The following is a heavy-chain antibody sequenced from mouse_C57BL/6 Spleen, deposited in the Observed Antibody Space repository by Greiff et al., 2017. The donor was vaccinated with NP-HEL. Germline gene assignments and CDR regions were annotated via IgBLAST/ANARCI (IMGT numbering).Heavy chain of an antibody. Sequence: EVKLQQSGPELVKPGASVKISCKASGYTFTDYYMNWVKQSHGKSLEWIGDINPNNGGTSYNQKFKGKATLTVDKSSSTAYMELRSLTSEDSAVYYCATYYYGSSYYFDYWGQGTTLTVSS. J-gene: IGHJ2*01. D-gene: IGHD1-1*01. CDR3: ATYYYGSSYYFDY. CDR1: GYTFTDYY. V-gene: IGHV1-26*01. CDR2: INPNNGGT.